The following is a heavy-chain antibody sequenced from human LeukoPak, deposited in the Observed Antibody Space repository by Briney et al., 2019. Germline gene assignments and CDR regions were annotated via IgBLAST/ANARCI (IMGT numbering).Heavy chain of an antibody. CDR3: AKAGLTQYYYGSSGSNDY. CDR1: GFTFSSYA. D-gene: IGHD3-22*01. V-gene: IGHV3-30*04. Sequence: GGSLRLSCAASGFTFSSYAMHWVRQAPGKGLEWVAVISFDGSSKYYADSVKGRFTISRDNSKNTLYLQMNSLRAEDTAVYYCAKAGLTQYYYGSSGSNDYWGQGTLVTVSS. J-gene: IGHJ4*02. CDR2: ISFDGSSK.